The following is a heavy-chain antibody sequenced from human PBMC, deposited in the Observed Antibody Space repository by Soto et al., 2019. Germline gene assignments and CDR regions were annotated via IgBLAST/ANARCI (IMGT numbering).Heavy chain of an antibody. CDR2: INPSGGST. CDR3: ERDCGDYYVSYLMDV. J-gene: IGHJ6*02. CDR1: GYTFTSYY. Sequence: QVQLVQSGAEVKKPGASVKVSCKASGYTFTSYYMHWVRQAPGQGLEWMGIINPSGGSTSYAQKFQGRVTRTRDPSMSTVYMELSRLRSEATAVYYCERDCGDYYVSYLMDVWGQGTTVPVSS. D-gene: IGHD4-17*01. V-gene: IGHV1-46*01.